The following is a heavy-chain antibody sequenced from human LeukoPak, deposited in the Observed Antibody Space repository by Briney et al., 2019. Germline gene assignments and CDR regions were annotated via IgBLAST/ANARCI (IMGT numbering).Heavy chain of an antibody. J-gene: IGHJ6*04. Sequence: SETLSLTCAVSGYSISSGSYWGWTRQPPGKGLEWIGSIFHSGSTYYNPSLKSRVNMSVDTSKNQVSLKLSSVTAADTAVYYCARASGSYGSGSYYCYGMDVWGKGTTVTASS. CDR1: GYSISSGSY. CDR2: IFHSGST. V-gene: IGHV4-38-2*01. CDR3: ARASGSYGSGSYYCYGMDV. D-gene: IGHD3-10*01.